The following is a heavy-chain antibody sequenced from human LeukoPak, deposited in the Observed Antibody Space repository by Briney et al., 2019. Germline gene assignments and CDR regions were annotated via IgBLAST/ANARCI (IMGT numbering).Heavy chain of an antibody. CDR1: GGTFSSYA. D-gene: IGHD4-11*01. CDR2: IIPIFGTA. CDR3: ARQPTVRGYMDV. Sequence: SVKVSCKASGGTFSSYAISSVRQAPGQGLEWMGRIIPIFGTANYAQKFQGRVTITADKSTSTAYMELSSLRSEDTAVYYCARQPTVRGYMDVWGKGTTVTVSS. V-gene: IGHV1-69*06. J-gene: IGHJ6*03.